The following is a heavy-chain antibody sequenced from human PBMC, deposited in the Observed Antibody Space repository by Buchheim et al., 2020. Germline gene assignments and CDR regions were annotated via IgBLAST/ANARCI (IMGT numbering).Heavy chain of an antibody. CDR1: GFTFGSYW. CDR2: IKQDGSDK. D-gene: IGHD6-6*01. CDR3: ARDGLPAARDY. V-gene: IGHV3-7*01. J-gene: IGHJ4*02. Sequence: EVLLVESGGGLVQPGGSLRLSCVASGFTFGSYWMTWVRQAPGKGLEWVANIKQDGSDKNYVDSVKGRFTISRDNAQTSLYLHLNSLRAEDTALYYCARDGLPAARDYWGQGTL.